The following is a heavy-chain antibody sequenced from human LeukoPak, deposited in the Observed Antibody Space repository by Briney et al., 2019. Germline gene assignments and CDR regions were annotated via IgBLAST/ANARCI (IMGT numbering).Heavy chain of an antibody. CDR1: GFTFSDYY. CDR3: ARDRSGYDPGIFDS. J-gene: IGHJ4*02. V-gene: IGHV3-11*04. CDR2: ISSSGNTI. D-gene: IGHD5-12*01. Sequence: GGSLRLSCAASGFTFSDYYMSWIRQAPGKGLEWVSYISSSGNTIFYADSVKGRFTISRDNAKNSLYLQMNSLRAEDTAVYYCARDRSGYDPGIFDSWGQGTLVTVSS.